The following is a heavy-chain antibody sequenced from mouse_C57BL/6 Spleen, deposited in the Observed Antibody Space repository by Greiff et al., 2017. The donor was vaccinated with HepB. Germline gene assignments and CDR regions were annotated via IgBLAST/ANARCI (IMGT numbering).Heavy chain of an antibody. V-gene: IGHV3-1*01. Sequence: EVKLQESGPGMVKPSQSLSLTCTVTGYSITSGYDWHWIRHFPGNKLEWMGYISYSGSTNYNPSLKSRISITHDTSKNHFFLKLNSVTTEDTATYYCARDGDYDPFAYWGQGTLVTVSA. D-gene: IGHD2-4*01. CDR1: GYSITSGYD. CDR3: ARDGDYDPFAY. J-gene: IGHJ3*01. CDR2: ISYSGST.